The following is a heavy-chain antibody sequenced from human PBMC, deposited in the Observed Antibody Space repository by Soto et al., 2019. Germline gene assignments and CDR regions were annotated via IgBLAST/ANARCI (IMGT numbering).Heavy chain of an antibody. J-gene: IGHJ4*02. V-gene: IGHV4-59*08. CDR2: IYYSGST. CDR1: GGSISSYY. CDR3: ERSYSSRWYFNY. Sequence: PSETLSLTCTFSGGSISSYYWSWIRQPPGKGLEWIGYIYYSGSTNYNPSLKSRVTISVDTSKNQFSLKLSSVTAADTAVYYCERSYSSRWYFNYWSQGTLVTVSS. D-gene: IGHD6-13*01.